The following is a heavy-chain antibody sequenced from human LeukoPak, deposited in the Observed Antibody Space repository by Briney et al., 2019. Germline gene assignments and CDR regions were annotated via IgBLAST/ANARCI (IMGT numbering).Heavy chain of an antibody. CDR1: GFTFSSYG. Sequence: GGSLRLSCAASGFTFSSYGMHWVRQAPGKGLEWVAVISYDGSNKYYADSVKGRFTISRDNSKNTLYLQMNSLRAEDTAVYYCAKPSLVDSFDYWGQGTLVTVSS. J-gene: IGHJ4*02. V-gene: IGHV3-30*18. CDR3: AKPSLVDSFDY. CDR2: ISYDGSNK. D-gene: IGHD6-6*01.